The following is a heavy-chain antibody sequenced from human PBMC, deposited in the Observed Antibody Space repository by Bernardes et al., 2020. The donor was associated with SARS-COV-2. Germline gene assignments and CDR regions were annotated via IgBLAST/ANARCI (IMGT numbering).Heavy chain of an antibody. CDR1: GYTFISYD. CDR2: MNPHNDKT. J-gene: IGHJ4*02. CDR3: ARQQDVTMIRGPYRY. V-gene: IGHV1-8*01. D-gene: IGHD3-10*01. Sequence: ASVKVSCKTSGYTFISYDINWVRQATGQGLEWMGWMNPHNDKTGYAQKFQGRVTMTKDTSISTAYMELNSLTSGDTAVYYCARQQDVTMIRGPYRYWGQGTLVTVSS.